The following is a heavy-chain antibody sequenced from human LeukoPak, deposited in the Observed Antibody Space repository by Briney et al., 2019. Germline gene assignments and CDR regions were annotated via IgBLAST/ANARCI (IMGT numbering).Heavy chain of an antibody. V-gene: IGHV3-66*01. CDR1: GFTVSSNY. D-gene: IGHD6-19*01. CDR2: IYSGGST. CDR3: ARGAIAVAENFDY. Sequence: PGGSLRLSCAASGFTVSSNYMSWVRQAPGKGLERVSLIYSGGSTYYADSVQGRFTISRDNSKNTLYLQMNSLRAEDTAVYYCARGAIAVAENFDYWGQGTLVTVSS. J-gene: IGHJ4*02.